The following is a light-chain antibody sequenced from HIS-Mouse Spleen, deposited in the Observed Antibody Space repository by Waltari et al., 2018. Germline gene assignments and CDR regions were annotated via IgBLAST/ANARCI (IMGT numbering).Light chain of an antibody. CDR3: QAWDSSYSV. CDR2: QDS. J-gene: IGLJ2*01. Sequence: SYELTQPPSVSVSPGQTASITCSGDKLGDKYACWYQQKPGQSPVLVIYQDSKRPSGLPERFSGSSSGNTATLTISGTQAMDEADYYCQAWDSSYSVFGGGTKLTVL. CDR1: KLGDKY. V-gene: IGLV3-1*01.